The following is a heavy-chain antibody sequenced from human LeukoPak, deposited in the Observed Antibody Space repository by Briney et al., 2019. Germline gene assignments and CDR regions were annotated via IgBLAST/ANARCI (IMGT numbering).Heavy chain of an antibody. V-gene: IGHV3-33*01. CDR1: GFTFSSYG. CDR3: ARDLPRKAGYFDWLLAY. CDR2: IWYDGSNK. D-gene: IGHD3-9*01. J-gene: IGHJ4*02. Sequence: GGSLRLSCAASGFTFSSYGMHWVRQAPGKGLEWVAVIWYDGSNKYYADSVKGRFTISRDNSKNTLYLQMNSLRAEDTAVYYCARDLPRKAGYFDWLLAYWGQGTLVTVSS.